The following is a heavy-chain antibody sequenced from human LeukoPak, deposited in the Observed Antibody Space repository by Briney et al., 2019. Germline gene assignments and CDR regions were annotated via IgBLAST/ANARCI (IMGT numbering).Heavy chain of an antibody. CDR3: ATAYQFSFQD. CDR2: ISGSGDT. Sequence: GGSLRLSCAASGFTFRNYAMSWVRQAPGKGLEWVSLISGSGDTYYADSVKGRFTISRDNSKNTLYLQMNSLRAEDTAVYYCATAYQFSFQDWGQGTLVTVSS. J-gene: IGHJ1*01. V-gene: IGHV3-23*01. D-gene: IGHD2-2*01. CDR1: GFTFRNYA.